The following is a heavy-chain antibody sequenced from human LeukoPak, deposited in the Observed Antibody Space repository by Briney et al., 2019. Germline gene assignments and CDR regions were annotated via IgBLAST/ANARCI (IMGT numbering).Heavy chain of an antibody. CDR3: ARDSGGSYDY. D-gene: IGHD1-26*01. V-gene: IGHV4-38-2*02. CDR1: GYSISSGNY. CDR2: IYHSGST. J-gene: IGHJ4*02. Sequence: SETLSLTCTVSGYSISSGNYWDWIRQPPGKGLEWIGSIYHSGSTYYNPSLKSRVTISVDTSKNQFSLKLSSVTAADTAVYYCARDSGGSYDYWGQGTLVTVSS.